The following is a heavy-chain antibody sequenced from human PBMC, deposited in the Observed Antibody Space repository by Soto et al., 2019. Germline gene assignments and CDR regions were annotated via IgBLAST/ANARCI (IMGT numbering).Heavy chain of an antibody. V-gene: IGHV3-7*01. Sequence: EVQLVESGGGLVQPGGSLRLSCAASGFTFSSYWMSWVRQAPGKGLEWVANIKQDGSEKYDVDSVKGRFTISRDNAKNSLYLQINSLRAEDTAVYYCAKYASGRRFEYWGQGTLVTVSS. D-gene: IGHD3-10*01. CDR3: AKYASGRRFEY. CDR2: IKQDGSEK. J-gene: IGHJ4*02. CDR1: GFTFSSYW.